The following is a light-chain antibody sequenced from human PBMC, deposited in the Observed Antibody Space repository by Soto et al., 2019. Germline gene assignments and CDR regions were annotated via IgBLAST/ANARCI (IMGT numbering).Light chain of an antibody. CDR1: SSNVAINP. J-gene: IGLJ1*01. V-gene: IGLV1-44*01. CDR2: ETD. CDR3: EAWDETLDGLYV. Sequence: QSALTQPPSVSGTPGQRGTISCSGSSSNVAINPVNWYQHLPGAAPRLLIYETDRRSSGVPDRFSASKSGTSASLAISGLTSEDEADYYCEAWDETLDGLYVFGTGTKVTVL.